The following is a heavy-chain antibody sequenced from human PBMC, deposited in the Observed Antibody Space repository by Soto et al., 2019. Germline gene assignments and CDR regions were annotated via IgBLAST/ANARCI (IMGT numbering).Heavy chain of an antibody. J-gene: IGHJ4*02. Sequence: VQLTESGPGLVRPSGTLSLTCDVSGGSITTSVLWTWVRQFPGRGLDGIGDIAHDGQTKYKPSLSGQVTMSVDLSNSQFSLNVASVNAADTDVYFCAGGRDYDYWAQGTLVTVSS. D-gene: IGHD1-26*01. CDR3: AGGRDYDY. V-gene: IGHV4-4*02. CDR1: GGSITTSVL. CDR2: IAHDGQT.